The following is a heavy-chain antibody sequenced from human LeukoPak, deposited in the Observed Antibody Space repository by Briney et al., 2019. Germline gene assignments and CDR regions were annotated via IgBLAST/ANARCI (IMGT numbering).Heavy chain of an antibody. CDR2: INPNSGGT. Sequence: ASVKVSCKASGYTFTGYYMNWVRQAPGQGLEWMGWINPNSGGTNYAQKFQGRVTMSRDTSISTAYLELSRLRADDTAVHYCARDRGVVVPAALLPRYFQHWGQGTLVTVSS. V-gene: IGHV1-2*02. CDR3: ARDRGVVVPAALLPRYFQH. J-gene: IGHJ1*01. CDR1: GYTFTGYY. D-gene: IGHD2-2*01.